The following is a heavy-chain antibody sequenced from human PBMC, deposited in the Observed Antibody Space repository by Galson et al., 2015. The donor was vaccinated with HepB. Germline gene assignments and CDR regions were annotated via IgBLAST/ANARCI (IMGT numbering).Heavy chain of an antibody. CDR1: DESFSSYF. CDR2: INHHGNT. Sequence: SETLSLTCDVYDESFSSYFWTWIRQSPGKGLEWIGEINHHGNTNYHPSLKSRVTISIDTSKKQFSLKLSSVTAADTAVYYCARAKFYNFIWGSYRSSYFDDWGQGTLVTVSS. D-gene: IGHD3-16*02. V-gene: IGHV4-34*01. J-gene: IGHJ4*02. CDR3: ARAKFYNFIWGSYRSSYFDD.